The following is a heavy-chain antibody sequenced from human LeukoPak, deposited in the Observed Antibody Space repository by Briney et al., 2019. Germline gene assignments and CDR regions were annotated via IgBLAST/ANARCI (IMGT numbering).Heavy chain of an antibody. CDR1: GGSFSGYY. V-gene: IGHV4-59*01. CDR2: IYYSGST. Sequence: SETLSLTCAVYGGSFSGYYWSWIRQPPGKGLEWIGYIYYSGSTNYNPSLKSRVTISVDTSKNQFSLKLSSVTAADTAVYYCARVPPYYDILTGYLPGDAFDIWGQGTMVTVSS. CDR3: ARVPPYYDILTGYLPGDAFDI. D-gene: IGHD3-9*01. J-gene: IGHJ3*02.